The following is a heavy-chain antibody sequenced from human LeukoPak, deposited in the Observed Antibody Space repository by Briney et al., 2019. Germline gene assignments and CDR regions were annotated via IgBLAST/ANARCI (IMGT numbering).Heavy chain of an antibody. CDR3: ATGERLVPAAMWFDY. CDR2: INPKSGGR. Sequence: ASVKVSCKASGYTFTDYYMHWVRQAPGQGLEWMGWINPKSGGRSYAQRFQGRVTMTRDTSISTAYMELSRLRSDDTAVYYCATGERLVPAAMWFDYWGQGTLVTVSS. CDR1: GYTFTDYY. J-gene: IGHJ4*02. D-gene: IGHD2-2*01. V-gene: IGHV1-2*02.